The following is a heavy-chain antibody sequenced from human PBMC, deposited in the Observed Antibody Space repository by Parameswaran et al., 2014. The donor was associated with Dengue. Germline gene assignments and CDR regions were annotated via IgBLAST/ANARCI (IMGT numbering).Heavy chain of an antibody. CDR2: INPYNGNT. J-gene: IGHJ4*02. CDR3: VREYTFWTGYPDY. D-gene: IGHD3/OR15-3a*01. V-gene: IGHV1-18*01. Sequence: VRQALDQGLEWMGWINPYNGNTNYAQKFQGRVTMTTDTPTSTADMEMRSLRSDDTAVYYCVREYTFWTGYPDYWGQGTLVTVSS.